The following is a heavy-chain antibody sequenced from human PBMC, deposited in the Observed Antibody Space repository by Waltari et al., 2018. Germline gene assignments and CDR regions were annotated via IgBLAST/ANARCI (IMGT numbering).Heavy chain of an antibody. CDR3: ASPSQNLEYSSSSNSWGYYYYYGMDV. V-gene: IGHV4-39*01. CDR1: GGSISSSSYY. CDR2: IYYSGRT. Sequence: QLQLQESGPGLVKPSETLSLTCTVSGGSISSSSYYWGWIRQPPGKGLEWIGSIYYSGRTYYNPSLKSRVTISVDTSKNQFSLKLSSVTAADTAVYYCASPSQNLEYSSSSNSWGYYYYYGMDVWGQGTTVTVSS. D-gene: IGHD6-6*01. J-gene: IGHJ6*02.